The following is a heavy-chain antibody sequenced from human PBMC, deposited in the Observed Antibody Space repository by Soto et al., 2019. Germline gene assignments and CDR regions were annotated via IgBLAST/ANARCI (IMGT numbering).Heavy chain of an antibody. D-gene: IGHD4-17*01. V-gene: IGHV4-39*01. J-gene: IGHJ6*03. CDR2: IYYSGST. CDR3: ARKRGDYGDYYYYMDV. CDR1: GGSIRSSSYY. Sequence: SETLSLTCTVSGGSIRSSSYYWGWIRQPPGKGLEWIGSIYYSGSTYYNPSLKSRVTISVDTSKNQFSLKLSSVTAADTAVYYCARKRGDYGDYYYYMDVWGKGTTVTVSS.